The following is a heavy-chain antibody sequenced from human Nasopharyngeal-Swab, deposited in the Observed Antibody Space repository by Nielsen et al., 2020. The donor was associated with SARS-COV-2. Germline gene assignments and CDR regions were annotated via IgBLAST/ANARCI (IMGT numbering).Heavy chain of an antibody. CDR3: ARDGIAAAGPQLHYYYYGMDV. D-gene: IGHD6-13*01. CDR2: INPSGGST. CDR1: GYTFTSYY. V-gene: IGHV1-46*01. J-gene: IGHJ6*02. Sequence: ASVKVSCKASGYTFTSYYMHWVRQAPGQGLEWMGIINPSGGSTSYAQKFQGRVTMTRDTSTSTVYMELSSLRSEDTAVYYCARDGIAAAGPQLHYYYYGMDVWGQGTTVTVSS.